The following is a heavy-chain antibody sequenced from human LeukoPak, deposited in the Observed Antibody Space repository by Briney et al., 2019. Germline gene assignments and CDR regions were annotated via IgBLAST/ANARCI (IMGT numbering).Heavy chain of an antibody. Sequence: GGSLRLSCAASGFPFSSYSMNWVRQAPGEGLEWVSYISSSRTTSYADSVKGRFTISRDNAKNSLHLQMNSLRAEGTAVYYCARDLEGSGSFYRPSYDYWGQGTLVTVSS. CDR3: ARDLEGSGSFYRPSYDY. D-gene: IGHD3-10*01. J-gene: IGHJ4*02. CDR1: GFPFSSYS. CDR2: ISSSRTT. V-gene: IGHV3-48*01.